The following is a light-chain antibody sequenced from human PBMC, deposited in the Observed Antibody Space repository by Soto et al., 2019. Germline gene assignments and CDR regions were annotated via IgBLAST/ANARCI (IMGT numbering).Light chain of an antibody. V-gene: IGLV1-51*01. J-gene: IGLJ2*01. CDR2: DNN. CDR3: GTWDSSLSAVL. Sequence: HSVLTQSPSVSAAPGQKVTISCSGSRSNIGNNYVSWYQQLPGTAPKVLIYDNNKRPSGIPDRFSGSKSGTSATLGITGLQTGDEADYYCGTWDSSLSAVLFGGGTKVTVL. CDR1: RSNIGNNY.